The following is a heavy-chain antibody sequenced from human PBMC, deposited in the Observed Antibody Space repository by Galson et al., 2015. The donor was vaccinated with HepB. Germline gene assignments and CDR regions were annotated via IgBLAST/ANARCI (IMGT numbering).Heavy chain of an antibody. CDR3: ASRADYYDSSGYYRNFDY. D-gene: IGHD3-22*01. CDR1: GFTVSSNY. CDR2: IYSGGST. J-gene: IGHJ4*02. Sequence: SLRLSCAASGFTVSSNYMSWVRQAPGKGLEWVSVIYSGGSTYYADSVKGRFTISRDNSKNTLNLQMNSLRAEDTAVYYCASRADYYDSSGYYRNFDYWGQGTLVTVSS. V-gene: IGHV3-66*01.